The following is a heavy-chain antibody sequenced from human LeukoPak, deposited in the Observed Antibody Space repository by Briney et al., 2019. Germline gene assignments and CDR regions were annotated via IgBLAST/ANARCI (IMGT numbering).Heavy chain of an antibody. V-gene: IGHV1-18*01. CDR1: GYTFTSYG. J-gene: IGHJ4*02. CDR2: ISAYNGNT. Sequence: ASVKVSCKASGYTFTSYGISWVRQAPGQGLEWMGWISAYNGNTNYAQKLQGRVTMTTDTSTSTAYMELRSLRSDDTAVYYCARTYNYYDSSGHCDYWGQGTLVTVSS. CDR3: ARTYNYYDSSGHCDY. D-gene: IGHD3-22*01.